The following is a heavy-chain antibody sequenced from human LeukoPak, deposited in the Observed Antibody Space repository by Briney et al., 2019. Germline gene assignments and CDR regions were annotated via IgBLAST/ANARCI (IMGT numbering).Heavy chain of an antibody. CDR2: IRSTDGAI. J-gene: IGHJ4*02. CDR1: GFTFRLYS. D-gene: IGHD3-9*01. CDR3: ARDRDWAFDY. Sequence: GWLRLSCAASGFTFRLYSMDWVRQAPGKGLEWLSYIRSTDGAIAYADSVKGRFTISRDDAKNSLYLQMNSLRDEDTAVYYCARDRDWAFDYRGQGTLITVSS. V-gene: IGHV3-48*02.